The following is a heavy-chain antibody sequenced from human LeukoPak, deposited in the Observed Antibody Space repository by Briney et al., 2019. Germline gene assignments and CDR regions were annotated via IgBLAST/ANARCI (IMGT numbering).Heavy chain of an antibody. CDR1: GYTFTDFY. D-gene: IGHD2-21*02. CDR3: AKGKGAYCDGDCSSRIFDN. V-gene: IGHV1-2*02. J-gene: IGHJ4*02. CDR2: INPKSGGT. Sequence: ASVKVSCKASGYTFTDFYIHWVRQAPGQGLEWMGWINPKSGGTNYAQKFQGRVTMTRDTSISTAYMELNRLRSDDTAVYYCAKGKGAYCDGDCSSRIFDNWGQGTLVTVSS.